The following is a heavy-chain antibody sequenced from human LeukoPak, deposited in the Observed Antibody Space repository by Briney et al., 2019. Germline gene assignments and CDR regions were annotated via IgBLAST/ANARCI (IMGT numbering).Heavy chain of an antibody. CDR1: GFTVSSNY. Sequence: GGSLRLSCAASGFTVSSNYMTWVRQATGKGLEWVSVIYSSGSTYYASSVKGRFTISRDNSKNTLYLQMDSLRAEDTAVYYCATLPGGMDVWGQGTTVTVSS. CDR3: ATLPGGMDV. CDR2: IYSSGST. V-gene: IGHV3-53*01. J-gene: IGHJ6*02.